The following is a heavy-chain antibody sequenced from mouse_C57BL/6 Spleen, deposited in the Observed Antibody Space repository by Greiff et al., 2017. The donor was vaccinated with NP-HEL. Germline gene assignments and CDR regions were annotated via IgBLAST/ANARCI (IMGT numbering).Heavy chain of an antibody. CDR3: ARHHERGAMDY. CDR1: GFTFSSYG. Sequence: EVQLVEPGGDLVKPGGSLKLSCAASGFTFSSYGMSWVRQTPDKRLEWVVTISSGGSYTYYPDSVKGRFTISRDNAKTTLYLQMSSLKSEDTAMYYCARHHERGAMDYWGQGTSVTVSS. CDR2: ISSGGSYT. V-gene: IGHV5-6*01. J-gene: IGHJ4*01.